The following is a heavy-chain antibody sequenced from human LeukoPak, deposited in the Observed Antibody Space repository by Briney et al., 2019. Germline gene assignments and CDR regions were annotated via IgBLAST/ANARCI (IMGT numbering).Heavy chain of an antibody. Sequence: SQTLSLTCAISGDSVSSDSAAWNWIRQSPSRGLEWLGRTYFRSKRYNDYAVSVKSRIIINADTSKNHFSLQLNSVTPEDTAVYFCARNVIGTTYDAFGIWGQGTMVTVSS. CDR3: ARNVIGTTYDAFGI. D-gene: IGHD1-1*01. CDR2: TYFRSKRYN. CDR1: GDSVSSDSAA. V-gene: IGHV6-1*01. J-gene: IGHJ3*02.